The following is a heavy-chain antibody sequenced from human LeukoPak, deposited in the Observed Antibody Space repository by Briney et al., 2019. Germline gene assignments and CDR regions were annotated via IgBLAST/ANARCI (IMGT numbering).Heavy chain of an antibody. Sequence: GASVKVSCKASGYTFTGYYMHWVRQAPGQGLEWMGWINPNSGGTNYAQKFQGRVTMTRDTSISTAYMELSRLRSDDTAVYYCARGMVRGVKGFDYWGQGTLVTVSS. CDR1: GYTFTGYY. D-gene: IGHD3-10*01. CDR3: ARGMVRGVKGFDY. V-gene: IGHV1-2*02. J-gene: IGHJ4*02. CDR2: INPNSGGT.